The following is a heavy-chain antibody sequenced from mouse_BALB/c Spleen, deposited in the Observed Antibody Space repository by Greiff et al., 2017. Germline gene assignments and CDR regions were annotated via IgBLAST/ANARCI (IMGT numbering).Heavy chain of an antibody. J-gene: IGHJ4*01. D-gene: IGHD2-10*02. CDR1: GFSLTSYG. CDR2: IWSGGST. Sequence: VKLMESGPGLVQPSQSLSITCTVSGFSLTSYGVHWVRQSPGKGLEWLGVIWSGGSTDYNAAFISRLSISKDNSKSQVFFKMNSLQADDTAIYYCARKGYGNYPYYAMDYWGQGTSVTVSS. V-gene: IGHV2-4-1*01. CDR3: ARKGYGNYPYYAMDY.